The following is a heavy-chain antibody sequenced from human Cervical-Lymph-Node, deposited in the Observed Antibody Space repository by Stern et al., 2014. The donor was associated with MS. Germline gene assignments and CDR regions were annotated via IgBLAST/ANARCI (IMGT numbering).Heavy chain of an antibody. CDR1: GDSISSYTHY. CDR3: AKHACTGAACPFDL. CDR2: VYYSGPA. V-gene: IGHV4-39*01. J-gene: IGHJ4*02. D-gene: IGHD2-8*02. Sequence: QVQLVESGPGLVKPSETLSLTCAVSGDSISSYTHYWAWIRQPPGKGLEWIGGVYYSGPAYYTPPLKSRFTISVNTSKNHFSLGLTSVTAADTAVYYCAKHACTGAACPFDLWGQGTLVTVSS.